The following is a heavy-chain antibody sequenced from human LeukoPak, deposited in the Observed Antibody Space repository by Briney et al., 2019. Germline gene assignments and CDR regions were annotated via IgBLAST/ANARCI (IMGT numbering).Heavy chain of an antibody. J-gene: IGHJ4*02. Sequence: GGSLRLSCAASGFTFSSYGMHWVRQAPGKGLEWVAFIRYDGSNKYYADSVKGRFTISRDNSKNTLYLQMNSLRAEDTAVYYCAKDKPRYCSSTSCGGFDYRGQGTLVTVSS. CDR1: GFTFSSYG. V-gene: IGHV3-30*02. D-gene: IGHD2-2*01. CDR3: AKDKPRYCSSTSCGGFDY. CDR2: IRYDGSNK.